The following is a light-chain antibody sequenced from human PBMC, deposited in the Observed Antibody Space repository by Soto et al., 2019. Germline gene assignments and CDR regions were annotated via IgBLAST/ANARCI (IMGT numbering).Light chain of an antibody. CDR2: KAS. CDR1: QSISSW. Sequence: DIQMTQSPSTLSASVGDRVTITCRASQSISSWLAWYQQKPGKAHNLLIYKASSLESGVPSRFSGSGSGTEFTLTISNLQPDDFETYYCQQYNSYPYTGGQGTKLEIK. CDR3: QQYNSYPYT. V-gene: IGKV1-5*03. J-gene: IGKJ2*01.